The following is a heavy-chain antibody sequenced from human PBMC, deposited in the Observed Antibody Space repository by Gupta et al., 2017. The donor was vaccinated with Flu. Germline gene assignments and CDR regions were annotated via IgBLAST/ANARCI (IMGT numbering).Heavy chain of an antibody. J-gene: IGHJ4*02. V-gene: IGHV3-7*01. Sequence: GLTFTMYWMSWVREAPGKGLEWVANIRQDGGEKYLVNSVAGRFTVSRDNARDLLFLQLNNVRAEDTAVYYCARTAGGYFDRWGQGTLVTVSS. D-gene: IGHD3-10*01. CDR3: ARTAGGYFDR. CDR1: GLTFTMYW. CDR2: IRQDGGEK.